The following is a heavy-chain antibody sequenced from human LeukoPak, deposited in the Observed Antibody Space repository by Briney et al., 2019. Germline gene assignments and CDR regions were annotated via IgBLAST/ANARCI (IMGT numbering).Heavy chain of an antibody. V-gene: IGHV1-2*02. CDR3: ARDYYDSSGFGAFDI. J-gene: IGHJ3*02. D-gene: IGHD3-22*01. CDR2: INPNSGGT. Sequence: ASVKVSCKASGYTLTAHYMHWVRQAPGQRLEWMGWINPNSGGTNYAQKFQGRVTMTRDTSISTAYMELSRLRSDDTAVYYCARDYYDSSGFGAFDIWGQGTMVTVSS. CDR1: GYTLTAHY.